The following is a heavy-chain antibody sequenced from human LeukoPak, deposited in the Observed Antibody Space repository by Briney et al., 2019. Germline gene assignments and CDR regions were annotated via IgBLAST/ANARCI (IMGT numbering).Heavy chain of an antibody. D-gene: IGHD4-17*01. Sequence: GGSLRLSCGASGITFSSYSMNWVRQAPGKGLEWVSYISSSGSTKYYADSVKGRFTISRDNARNSLYLQMNSLRAEDTAVYYCARDRDYAFDYWGQGTLVTVSS. CDR3: ARDRDYAFDY. V-gene: IGHV3-48*01. CDR1: GITFSSYS. CDR2: ISSSGSTK. J-gene: IGHJ4*02.